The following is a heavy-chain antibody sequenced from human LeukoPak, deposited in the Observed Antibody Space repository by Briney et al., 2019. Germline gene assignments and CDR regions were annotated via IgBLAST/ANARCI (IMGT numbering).Heavy chain of an antibody. D-gene: IGHD3-10*01. Sequence: PSETLSLTCTVSGGSISSYYWSWIRQPPGKGLEWIGYIYYSGSTNYNPSLKSRVTISVDTSKNQFSLKLSSVTAADTAVYYCARATMVRGVNENYYYYGMDVWGQGTTVTVSS. CDR2: IYYSGST. CDR1: GGSISSYY. V-gene: IGHV4-59*01. CDR3: ARATMVRGVNENYYYYGMDV. J-gene: IGHJ6*02.